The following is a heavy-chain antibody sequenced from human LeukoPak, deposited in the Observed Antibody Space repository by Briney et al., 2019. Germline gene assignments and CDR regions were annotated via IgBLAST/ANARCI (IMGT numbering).Heavy chain of an antibody. CDR1: EFTVSSNY. V-gene: IGHV3-66*01. D-gene: IGHD6-6*01. CDR2: IYSGGST. CDR3: AAHSSSKTRFDY. Sequence: TGGSLRLSCAAAEFTVSSNYMSWVRQAPGQGLEWVSIIYSGGSTYYADSVKGRFTISRDNSKNTLYLQMNSLRAEDTAVYYCAAHSSSKTRFDYWGQGTLVTVSS. J-gene: IGHJ4*02.